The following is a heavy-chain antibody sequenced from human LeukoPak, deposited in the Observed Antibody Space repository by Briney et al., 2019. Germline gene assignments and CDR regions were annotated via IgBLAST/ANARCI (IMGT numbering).Heavy chain of an antibody. V-gene: IGHV3-23*01. CDR2: ISGSGGST. CDR1: GFTFNSYA. Sequence: GGSLRLSCAASGFTFNSYAMTWVRQAPGKGLEWVSGISGSGGSTYYADSVKGRFTISRDNSKNTLYLQMNSLRAEDTAVYYCATTVGITMLGSAFDIWGQGTMGTVSS. D-gene: IGHD3-10*02. J-gene: IGHJ3*02. CDR3: ATTVGITMLGSAFDI.